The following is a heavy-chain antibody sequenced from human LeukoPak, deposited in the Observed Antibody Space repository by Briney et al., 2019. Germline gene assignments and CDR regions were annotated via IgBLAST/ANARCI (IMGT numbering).Heavy chain of an antibody. J-gene: IGHJ4*02. D-gene: IGHD2-21*02. CDR3: FRHLKYVTPDS. CDR2: MRERTKHYAT. CDR1: GFGFQGSA. Sequence: GGSVSLSCAASGFGFQGSAVQWVRQSAGGGRECVGCMRERTKHYATIYCAAVRGRFNIYRDDSKNTATLHMNTLRIEDSAVYFCFRHLKYVTPDSWGRGTLVTVSS. V-gene: IGHV3-73*01.